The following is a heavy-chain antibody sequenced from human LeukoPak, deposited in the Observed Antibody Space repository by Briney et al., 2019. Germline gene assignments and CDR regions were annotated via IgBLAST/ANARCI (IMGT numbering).Heavy chain of an antibody. CDR2: NSGSGGSR. D-gene: IGHD5-18*01. CDR3: ARDELSDTNGHSYGTNFDH. V-gene: IGHV3-23*01. CDR1: GFTFSSYA. J-gene: IGHJ4*02. Sequence: PGGSLRLSCEGSGFTFSSYAMSWVRQAQGKGLEWASSNSGSGGSRYYGDSVKGRFTVFRDNSKNTLYLQMNSLRAEDTAVYYCARDELSDTNGHSYGTNFDHWGQGTLVTVSS.